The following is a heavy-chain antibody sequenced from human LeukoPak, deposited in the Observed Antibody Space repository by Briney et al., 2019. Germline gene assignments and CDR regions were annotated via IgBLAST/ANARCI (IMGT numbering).Heavy chain of an antibody. V-gene: IGHV3-33*01. D-gene: IGHD3-10*01. Sequence: GGSLRLSCAASGFTFSSYGMYWVRQAPGKGLEWVAVIWYDGSNKYYADSVKGRFTISRDNSKNTLYLQMNGLRAEDTAVYYCARDLKDYFGSGSPYYYYGMDVWGQGTTVTVSS. CDR1: GFTFSSYG. CDR3: ARDLKDYFGSGSPYYYYGMDV. CDR2: IWYDGSNK. J-gene: IGHJ6*02.